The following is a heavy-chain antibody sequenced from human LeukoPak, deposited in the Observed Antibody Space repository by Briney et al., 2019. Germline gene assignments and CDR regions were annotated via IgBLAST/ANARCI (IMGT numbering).Heavy chain of an antibody. D-gene: IGHD3-16*02. CDR3: ARGSDFVWGSYRPYFDY. CDR1: AFTFRTYS. Sequence: GGSLRLSCVASAFTFRTYSMHWVRQAPGKGLEWVSSISGSTSYIYYADSVRGRFTISRGNAKNSLYLQMNSLRPEDTAVYYCARGSDFVWGSYRPYFDYWGQGTLVTVSS. CDR2: ISGSTSYI. V-gene: IGHV3-21*01. J-gene: IGHJ4*02.